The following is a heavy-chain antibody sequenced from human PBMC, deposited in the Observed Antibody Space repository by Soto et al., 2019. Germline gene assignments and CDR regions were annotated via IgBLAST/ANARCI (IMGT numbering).Heavy chain of an antibody. J-gene: IGHJ4*02. CDR3: ARDYDSSGYWVY. V-gene: IGHV1-18*01. CDR1: GYTFTSYG. D-gene: IGHD3-22*01. Sequence: QVQLVQSGAEVKKPGASVKVSCKASGYTFTSYGISWVRQAPGQGLEWMGWISGYNGHTNYAQNFQGRVTMTTDTSTSTAYMELRSLRSDDTAMYYCARDYDSSGYWVYCGQGTLVTVSS. CDR2: ISGYNGHT.